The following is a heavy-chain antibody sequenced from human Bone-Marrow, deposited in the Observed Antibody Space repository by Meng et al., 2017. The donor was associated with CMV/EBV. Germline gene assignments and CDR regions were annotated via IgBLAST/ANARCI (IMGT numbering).Heavy chain of an antibody. D-gene: IGHD2-8*02. J-gene: IGHJ4*02. V-gene: IGHV4-4*01. CDR1: GDSISTHCW. CDR3: ARSPGYWSLDY. Sequence: LTCAVSGDSISTHCWWSWVRQTPGKGLEWIGEISYSGRSKYTPSLKSRVTISVDKTTNHFSLKVASVTAADTGVYFCARSPGYWSLDYWGQGNLVTVSS. CDR2: ISYSGRS.